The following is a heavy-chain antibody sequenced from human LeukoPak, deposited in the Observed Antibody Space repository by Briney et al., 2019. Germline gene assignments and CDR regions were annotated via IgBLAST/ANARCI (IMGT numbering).Heavy chain of an antibody. CDR2: IYTGGST. CDR1: GGSISSYY. V-gene: IGHV4-4*07. Sequence: PSETLPLTCTSSGGSISSYYWSWIRPPAGEGLEWFGRIYTGGSTNYNPSLKSRITISVDTSKNQFSLKLSSVTAADTAVYYCARHPSGSGWIRAAFDIWGQGTMVTVSS. CDR3: ARHPSGSGWIRAAFDI. J-gene: IGHJ3*02. D-gene: IGHD6-19*01.